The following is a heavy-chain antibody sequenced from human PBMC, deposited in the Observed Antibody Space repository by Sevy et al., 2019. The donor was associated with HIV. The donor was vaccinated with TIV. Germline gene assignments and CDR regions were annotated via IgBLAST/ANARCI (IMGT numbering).Heavy chain of an antibody. CDR1: GFTFNDYN. CDR3: ARAAGWFDA. J-gene: IGHJ5*02. V-gene: IGHV3-11*01. CDR2: ISTSTSTTTI. Sequence: GGSLRLSCAASGFTFNDYNLSWIRQAPGKGLEWVSYISTSTSTTTIYYDDSVKGRFTISRDNAKNSIYLQMNSLRVDDTAVYYCARAAGWFDAWGQGTLVTVSS.